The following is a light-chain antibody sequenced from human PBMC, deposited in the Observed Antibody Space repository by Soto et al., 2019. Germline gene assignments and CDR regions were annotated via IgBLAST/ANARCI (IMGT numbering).Light chain of an antibody. CDR1: QSVSSSH. V-gene: IGKV3-20*01. J-gene: IGKJ1*01. Sequence: EIVLTQSPGTLSLSPGERATLSCRASQSVSSSHLAWYQQKPGQAPRILVYDASRRATGIPDRFSGSGSGTDFTLTISRLEPEDFAVYYCQQYGSSPRTFGQGTKVEIK. CDR3: QQYGSSPRT. CDR2: DAS.